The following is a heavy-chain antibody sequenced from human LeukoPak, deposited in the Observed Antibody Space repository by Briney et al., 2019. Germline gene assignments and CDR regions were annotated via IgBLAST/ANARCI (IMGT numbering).Heavy chain of an antibody. D-gene: IGHD3-3*01. Sequence: ASVKVSCKVSGYTLTELSMHWVRQAPGKGLEWMGGFDPEDGETIYAQKFQGRVTMTEDTSTDTAYMELSSLRSEDTAVYYCTPHVLRFLVWSNWFDPWGQGTLVTVSS. CDR2: FDPEDGET. CDR3: TPHVLRFLVWSNWFDP. CDR1: GYTLTELS. J-gene: IGHJ5*02. V-gene: IGHV1-24*01.